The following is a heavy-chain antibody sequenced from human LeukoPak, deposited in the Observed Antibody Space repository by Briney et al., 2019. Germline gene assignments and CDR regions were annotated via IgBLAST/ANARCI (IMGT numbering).Heavy chain of an antibody. D-gene: IGHD1-7*01. J-gene: IGHJ4*02. CDR1: GFTFSSYG. CDR3: ARDEVIQRTGTNSPDY. CDR2: IWYDGSNK. Sequence: GGSLRLSCAASGFTFSSYGMHWVRQAPGKGLEWVAVIWYDGSNKYYADSVKGRFTISRDNSKNTLYLQMNSLRAEDTAVYYCARDEVIQRTGTNSPDYWGQGTLVTVSS. V-gene: IGHV3-33*01.